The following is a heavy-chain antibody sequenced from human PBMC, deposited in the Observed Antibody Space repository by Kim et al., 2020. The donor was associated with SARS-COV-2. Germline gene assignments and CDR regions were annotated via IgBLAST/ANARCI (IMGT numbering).Heavy chain of an antibody. CDR2: INPSGGST. Sequence: ASVKVSCKASGYTFTSYYMHWVRQAPGQGLEWMGIINPSGGSTSYAQKFQGRVTMTRDTSTSTVYMELSSLRSEDTAVYYCARGGPIVVVITDAYYGMDVWGQGTTVTVSS. CDR1: GYTFTSYY. CDR3: ARGGPIVVVITDAYYGMDV. D-gene: IGHD3-22*01. V-gene: IGHV1-46*01. J-gene: IGHJ6*02.